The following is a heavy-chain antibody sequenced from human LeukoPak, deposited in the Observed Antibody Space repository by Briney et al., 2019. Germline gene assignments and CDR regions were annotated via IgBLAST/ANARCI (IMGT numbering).Heavy chain of an antibody. CDR1: GFTFSSYW. CDR2: INSDGSST. J-gene: IGHJ4*02. Sequence: GGSLRLSCAASGFTFSSYWMHWVRQAPGKGLVWVSRINSDGSSTNYADSVKGRFTISRDNAKNTLYLQMSSLRAEDTAVYYCASLKAVAGTIDYWGQGTLVTVSS. V-gene: IGHV3-74*01. D-gene: IGHD6-19*01. CDR3: ASLKAVAGTIDY.